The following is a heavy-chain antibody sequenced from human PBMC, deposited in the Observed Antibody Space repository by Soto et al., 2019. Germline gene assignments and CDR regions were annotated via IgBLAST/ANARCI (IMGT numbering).Heavy chain of an antibody. D-gene: IGHD2-2*01. V-gene: IGHV1-46*01. Sequence: ASVKVSCKASGYTFTSYYMHWVRQAPGQGLEWMGIINPSGGSTSYAQKYQGRVTMTRDTSTSTVYMELSSLRSEDTSVYYCASENVVVVPAVNAYNWFDPWGQGTLVTVSS. CDR1: GYTFTSYY. J-gene: IGHJ5*02. CDR3: ASENVVVVPAVNAYNWFDP. CDR2: INPSGGST.